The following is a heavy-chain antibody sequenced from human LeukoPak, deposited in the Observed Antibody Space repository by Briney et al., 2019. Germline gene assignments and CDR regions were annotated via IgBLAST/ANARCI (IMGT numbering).Heavy chain of an antibody. V-gene: IGHV7-4-1*02. CDR3: ARGGFDSRWACDI. CDR1: GYSFTKYA. Sequence: ASVKVSCNASGYSFTKYAMNWVRQAPGQGLEWMGWINTNTRTPTYAQGFIGRVVFSLDTSVSTAYLQISSLKAEDTAVYYCARGGFDSRWACDIWGQGTMVTVPS. J-gene: IGHJ3*02. D-gene: IGHD3-9*01. CDR2: INTNTRTP.